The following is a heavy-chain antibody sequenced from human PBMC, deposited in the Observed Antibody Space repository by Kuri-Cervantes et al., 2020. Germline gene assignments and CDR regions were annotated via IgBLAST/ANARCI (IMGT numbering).Heavy chain of an antibody. V-gene: IGHV3-48*03. D-gene: IGHD3-3*01. CDR2: ISSSGSTI. J-gene: IGHJ6*03. CDR1: GFTFSSYE. CDR3: ARDYLEVFGVVINYYYYYYMDV. Sequence: GGSLRLSCAASGFTFSSYEMNWVRQAPGKGLEWVSYISSSGSTIYYADSVKGRFTISRDNAENSLYLQMNSLRAEDTAVYYCARDYLEVFGVVINYYYYYYMDVWGKGTTVTVSS.